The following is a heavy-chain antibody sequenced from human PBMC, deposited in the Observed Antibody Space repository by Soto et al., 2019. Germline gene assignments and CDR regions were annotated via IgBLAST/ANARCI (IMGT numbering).Heavy chain of an antibody. CDR2: IWYDGSEK. D-gene: IGHD1-1*01. CDR1: GFTFSDYG. V-gene: IGHV3-33*01. J-gene: IGHJ4*02. CDR3: ARQSLVNIRLRGCDY. Sequence: QVQLVESGGGVVQPGRSLRLSCVASGFTFSDYGMHWVRQAPGKGLEWVAVIWYDGSEKYYADSVKGRFTISRDNSKSTLYLQMNSLRVEDTAIYYCARQSLVNIRLRGCDYWGQGALVTVSA.